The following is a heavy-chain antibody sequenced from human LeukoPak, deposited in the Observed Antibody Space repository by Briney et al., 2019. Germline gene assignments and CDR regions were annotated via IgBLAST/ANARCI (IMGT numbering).Heavy chain of an antibody. CDR3: ASRTYYYDSSGYYYAPFDF. J-gene: IGHJ4*02. CDR1: GGTFSTYA. CDR2: IIPIVGTP. D-gene: IGHD3-22*01. Sequence: SVKVSCKASGGTFSTYAISWVRQAPGQGLEWMGGIIPIVGTPNYAQKFQGRVTLTADESTSTAYMELSSLRSDDTAVYYCASRTYYYDSSGYYYAPFDFWGQGTLVTVSS. V-gene: IGHV1-69*01.